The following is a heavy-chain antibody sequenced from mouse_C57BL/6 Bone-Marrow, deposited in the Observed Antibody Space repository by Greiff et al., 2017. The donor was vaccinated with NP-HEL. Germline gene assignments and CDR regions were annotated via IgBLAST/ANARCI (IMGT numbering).Heavy chain of an antibody. V-gene: IGHV5-17*01. D-gene: IGHD1-1*01. CDR2: ISSGSSTI. CDR3: ATNPYYYGSSYFFFDY. J-gene: IGHJ2*01. CDR1: GFTFSDYG. Sequence: EVQLVESGGGLVKPGGSLKLSCAASGFTFSDYGMHWVRQAPEKGLEWVAYISSGSSTIYYADTVKGRFTISRDNAKNTLFLQMTSLRSEDTAMYYCATNPYYYGSSYFFFDYWGQGTTLTVSS.